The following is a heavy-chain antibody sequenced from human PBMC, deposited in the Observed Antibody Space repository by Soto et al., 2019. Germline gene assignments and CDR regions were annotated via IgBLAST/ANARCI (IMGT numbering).Heavy chain of an antibody. CDR2: MNPGSGNT. J-gene: IGHJ5*02. V-gene: IGHV1-8*01. D-gene: IGHD3-10*01. CDR1: GYTFTNYD. Sequence: QVQLVQSGAEVKKPGASVKVSCKASGYTFTNYDISWVRQATGQGLEWMGWMNPGSGNTGYAHKFQGRVTMTRNLSISTAYMELSRLGSDDTAICYCARMASSGSLNWFDPWGQGTLVTVSS. CDR3: ARMASSGSLNWFDP.